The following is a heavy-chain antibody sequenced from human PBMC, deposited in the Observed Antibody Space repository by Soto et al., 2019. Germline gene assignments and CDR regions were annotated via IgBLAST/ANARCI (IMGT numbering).Heavy chain of an antibody. CDR2: IYYSGST. D-gene: IGHD2-21*01. J-gene: IGHJ6*03. Sequence: SETLSLTCTVSGGSISSGGYYWSWIRQHPGKGLEWIGYIYYSGSTYYNPSLKSRVTISVDTSKNQFSLKLSSVTAADTAVYYCARDREDPSGWLWHYMDVWGKGTTVTVSS. CDR3: ARDREDPSGWLWHYMDV. V-gene: IGHV4-31*03. CDR1: GGSISSGGYY.